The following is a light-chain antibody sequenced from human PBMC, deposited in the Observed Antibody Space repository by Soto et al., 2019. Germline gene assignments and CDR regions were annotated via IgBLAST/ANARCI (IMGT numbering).Light chain of an antibody. Sequence: EVVLTQSPATLPLSPGERATLSCRASQPVSTYFAWYQQKPGQAPRVLIYDASHRATAVPDRFSGSGSVTAFTLTSSSREPEEFGVYYGQPRTDLVYTFGEGTRLGI. V-gene: IGKV3-11*01. CDR2: DAS. CDR1: QPVSTY. J-gene: IGKJ2*01. CDR3: QPRTDLVYT.